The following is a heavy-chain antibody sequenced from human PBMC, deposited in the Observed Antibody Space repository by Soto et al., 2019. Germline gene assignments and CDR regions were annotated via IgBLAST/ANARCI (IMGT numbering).Heavy chain of an antibody. J-gene: IGHJ6*02. Sequence: GGSLRLSCAASGFTFSSNWMSWVRQAPGKGLEWVANIKQDGSEKYYVDSVKGRFTISRDNAKNSLYLQMNSLRAEDTAVYYCAGKGMDSSAWLHYCYYYCMDVWGQGTTVTVSS. V-gene: IGHV3-7*01. D-gene: IGHD6-6*01. CDR1: GFTFSSNW. CDR2: IKQDGSEK. CDR3: AGKGMDSSAWLHYCYYYCMDV.